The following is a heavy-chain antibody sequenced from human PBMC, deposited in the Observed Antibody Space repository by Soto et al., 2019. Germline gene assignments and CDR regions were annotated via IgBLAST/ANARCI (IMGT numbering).Heavy chain of an antibody. CDR1: GGSFSGYY. Sequence: QVHLQQWGAGLLKPSETLSLTCAVYGGSFSGYYWSWIRQPPGKGLEWLGEINHSGSTNYNPSLKSRVTISVDKSKIQFSLKLSSVTAAGTAVYYCASTAGILLWFGEARYYFDYWGQGTLVTV. CDR2: INHSGST. V-gene: IGHV4-34*01. D-gene: IGHD3-10*01. J-gene: IGHJ4*02. CDR3: ASTAGILLWFGEARYYFDY.